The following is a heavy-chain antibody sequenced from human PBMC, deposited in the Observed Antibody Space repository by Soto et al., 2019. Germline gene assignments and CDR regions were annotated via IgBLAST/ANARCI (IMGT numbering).Heavy chain of an antibody. Sequence: EVQLLDSGGGLVQPGGSLRLSCAASGFTFSNYAMTWVRQGPGKGLEWVSGISGSGGRSYYADSVKGRFTISRDNSKSTLYLQKSSLRAEDTAVYYGAKAYFVWSSEQPYYFDYWGQGTQVTVSS. D-gene: IGHD3-16*01. CDR1: GFTFSNYA. CDR2: ISGSGGRS. CDR3: AKAYFVWSSEQPYYFDY. V-gene: IGHV3-23*01. J-gene: IGHJ4*02.